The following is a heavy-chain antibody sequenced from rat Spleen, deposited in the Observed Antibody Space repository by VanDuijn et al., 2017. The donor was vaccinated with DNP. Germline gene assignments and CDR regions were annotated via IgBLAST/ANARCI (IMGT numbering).Heavy chain of an antibody. J-gene: IGHJ2*01. D-gene: IGHD1-6*01. CDR3: ARSGYNTDYYHLGAY. CDR2: ISYSGRT. V-gene: IGHV3-1*01. Sequence: EVQLQESGPGLVKPSQSLSLTCSVTGFSITSNYWGWIRKFPRNKMEWMGYISYSGRTSYNPSLKSRISITRDTSKNHFFLQVNSVTTEDTATYYCARSGYNTDYYHLGAYWGKAVMVTGSS. CDR1: GFSITSNY.